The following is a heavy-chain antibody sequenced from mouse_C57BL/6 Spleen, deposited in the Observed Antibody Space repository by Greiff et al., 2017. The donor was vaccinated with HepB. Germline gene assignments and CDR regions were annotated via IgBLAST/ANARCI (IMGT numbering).Heavy chain of an antibody. CDR1: GYAFSSSW. V-gene: IGHV1-82*01. J-gene: IGHJ2*01. CDR3: ARSSYSLFDY. Sequence: QVQLQQSGPELVKPGASVKISCKASGYAFSSSWMNWVKQRPGKGLEWIGRIYPGDGDTNYNGKFKGKATLTADKSSSTAYMQLSSLTSEDSAVYFCARSSYSLFDYWGQGTTLTVSS. CDR2: IYPGDGDT. D-gene: IGHD2-12*01.